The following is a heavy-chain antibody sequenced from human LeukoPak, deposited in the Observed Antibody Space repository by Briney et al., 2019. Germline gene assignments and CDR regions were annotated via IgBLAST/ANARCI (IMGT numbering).Heavy chain of an antibody. CDR2: ISGGGDST. Sequence: PGGSLRLSCAASGFSFSSCAMSWVRQAPGKGLEWVSGISGGGDSTDYADSVKGRFTISRDNSKNTLYLQINSLRAEDTAVYYCARPPSDNPLTGSLYYFDNWGQGTLVTVSS. CDR3: ARPPSDNPLTGSLYYFDN. CDR1: GFSFSSCA. J-gene: IGHJ4*02. V-gene: IGHV3-23*01. D-gene: IGHD3-9*01.